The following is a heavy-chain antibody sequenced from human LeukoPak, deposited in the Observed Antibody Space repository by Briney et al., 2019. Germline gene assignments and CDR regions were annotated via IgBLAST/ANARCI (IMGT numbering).Heavy chain of an antibody. CDR2: ISGSGGST. D-gene: IGHD3-22*01. CDR3: AKGSYYYDSSGFDY. Sequence: GGSLRLSCAASGFTFSSYAMSWVRQAPGKGLEWVSAISGSGGSTYYADSVKGRFTISRGNSKNTLYLQMNSLRAEDTAVYYCAKGSYYYDSSGFDYWGQGTLVTVSS. CDR1: GFTFSSYA. J-gene: IGHJ4*02. V-gene: IGHV3-23*01.